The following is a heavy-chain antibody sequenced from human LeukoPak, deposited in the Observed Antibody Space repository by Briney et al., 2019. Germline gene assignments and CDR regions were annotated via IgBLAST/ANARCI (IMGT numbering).Heavy chain of an antibody. CDR3: AGFDMLTGSGAFDI. CDR1: GFTFSSYA. D-gene: IGHD3-9*01. J-gene: IGHJ3*02. Sequence: GGSLRLSCAASGFTFSSYAMHWVRQAPGKGLEYVSAISSNGGSTYYANSVKGRFTISRDNSKNTLYLQMGSLRAEDMAVYYCAGFDMLTGSGAFDIWGQGTMVTVSS. CDR2: ISSNGGST. V-gene: IGHV3-64*01.